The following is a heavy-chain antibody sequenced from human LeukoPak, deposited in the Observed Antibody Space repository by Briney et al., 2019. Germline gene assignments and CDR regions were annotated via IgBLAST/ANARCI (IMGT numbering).Heavy chain of an antibody. D-gene: IGHD1-1*01. CDR3: ARATRYFEGDYYMDV. CDR2: ISYDGSNK. V-gene: IGHV3-30*04. Sequence: PGRSLRLSCAASGFTFSSYAMHWVRQAPGKGLEWVAVISYDGSNKYYADSVKGRFTISRDNSKNTLYLQMNSLRAEDTAVYYCARATRYFEGDYYMDVWGKGTTVTVSS. J-gene: IGHJ6*03. CDR1: GFTFSSYA.